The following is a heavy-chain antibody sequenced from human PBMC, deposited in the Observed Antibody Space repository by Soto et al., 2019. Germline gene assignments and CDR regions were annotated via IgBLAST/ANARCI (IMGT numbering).Heavy chain of an antibody. J-gene: IGHJ4*02. Sequence: ASVKVSCKASGYTFTSYGISWVRQAPGQGLEWMGWISAYNGNTNYAQKLQGRVTMTTDTSTSTAYMELRSLRSDDTAVYYCARVYSGSYYGYFDYCGQGTLVTXSS. CDR3: ARVYSGSYYGYFDY. V-gene: IGHV1-18*01. CDR2: ISAYNGNT. CDR1: GYTFTSYG. D-gene: IGHD1-26*01.